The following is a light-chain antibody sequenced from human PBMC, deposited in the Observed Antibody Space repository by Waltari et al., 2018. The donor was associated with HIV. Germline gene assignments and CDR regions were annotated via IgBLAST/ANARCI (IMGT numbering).Light chain of an antibody. CDR2: KDS. CDR3: QSADSTDMYVV. J-gene: IGLJ2*01. Sequence: SYELTQPPSVSVSPGQTARITCSGDALAKQSAFWYQQKPGQAPVLVIDKDSERPSGIPERFSGSSSGTTVTLTISGVQAEDEADYYCQSADSTDMYVVFGGGTKLTV. CDR1: ALAKQS. V-gene: IGLV3-25*03.